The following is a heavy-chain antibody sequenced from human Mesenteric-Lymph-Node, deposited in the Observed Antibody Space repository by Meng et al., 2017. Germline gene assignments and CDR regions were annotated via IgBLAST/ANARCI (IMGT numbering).Heavy chain of an antibody. D-gene: IGHD3-10*01. J-gene: IGHJ4*02. V-gene: IGHV3-7*01. Sequence: GESLKISCAASGFTFSSYAMSWVRQAPGKGLEWVANIKQDGSEKYYVDSVKGRFTISRDNAKNSLYLQMNSLRAEDTAVYYCARLGGKGWDFWGQGTLVTVSS. CDR3: ARLGGKGWDF. CDR1: GFTFSSYA. CDR2: IKQDGSEK.